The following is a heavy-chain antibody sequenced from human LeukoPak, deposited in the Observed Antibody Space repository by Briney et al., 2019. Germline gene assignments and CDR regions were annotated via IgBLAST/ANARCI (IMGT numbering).Heavy chain of an antibody. CDR3: AGNRGLGGYVNY. V-gene: IGHV4-4*02. D-gene: IGHD5-12*01. CDR1: GGSVISSNW. CDR2: IHHSGRT. J-gene: IGHJ4*02. Sequence: PTGTLSLTCAVSGGSVISSNWWSWVRQSPGKGLEWIGEIHHSGRTNYNASLMSRVSISLDTSKNQFALSLSSVTAADTAVYYCAGNRGLGGYVNYWGQGILVTVSS.